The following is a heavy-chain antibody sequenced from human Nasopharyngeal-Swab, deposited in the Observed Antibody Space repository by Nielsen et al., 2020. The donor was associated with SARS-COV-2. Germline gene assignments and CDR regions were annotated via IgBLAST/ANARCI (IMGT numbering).Heavy chain of an antibody. CDR2: ISWNSGSI. CDR3: ARGWYYFDY. CDR1: GFTFRSYA. J-gene: IGHJ4*02. D-gene: IGHD6-19*01. Sequence: SLKISCAASGFTFRSYAMHWVRQAPGKGLEWVSSISWNSGSIGYADSVKGRFTISRDNAKNSLYLQMNSLRAEDTALYYCARGWYYFDYWGQGTLVTVSS. V-gene: IGHV3-9*01.